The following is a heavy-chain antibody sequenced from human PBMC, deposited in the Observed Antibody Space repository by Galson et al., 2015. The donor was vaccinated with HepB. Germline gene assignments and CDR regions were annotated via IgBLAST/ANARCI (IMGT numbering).Heavy chain of an antibody. CDR2: ISAYNGNT. D-gene: IGHD3-3*01. CDR1: GYTFTSYG. Sequence: SVKVSCKASGYTFTSYGISWVRQAPGQGLEWMGWISAYNGNTNYAQKLQGRVTMTTDTSTSTAYMELRSLRSDDTAVYYCARCHDFWSGYFSGPGADGAFDIWGQGTMVTVSS. V-gene: IGHV1-18*01. J-gene: IGHJ3*02. CDR3: ARCHDFWSGYFSGPGADGAFDI.